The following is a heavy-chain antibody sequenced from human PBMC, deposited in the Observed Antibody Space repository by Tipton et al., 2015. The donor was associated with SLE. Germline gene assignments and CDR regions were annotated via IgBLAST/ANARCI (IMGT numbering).Heavy chain of an antibody. CDR2: IADTGSP. D-gene: IGHD6-19*01. CDR3: ARGPFQRWPPGAY. Sequence: TLSLTCAVYGGSFSGYPWTWIRQPPGQGLEWIGEIADTGSPNYNPSLKSRVTISLDTSKSQFSLILNSLTAADTAVYYCARGPFQRWPPGAYWDQGTLVTVSS. V-gene: IGHV4-34*01. J-gene: IGHJ4*02. CDR1: GGSFSGYP.